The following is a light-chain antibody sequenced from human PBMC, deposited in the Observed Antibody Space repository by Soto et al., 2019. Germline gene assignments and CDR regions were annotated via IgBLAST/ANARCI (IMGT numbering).Light chain of an antibody. V-gene: IGKV1-5*03. Sequence: DDQVTQSPSTLSASVGDRVTITCRASQNIYTWLAWYQQKPGIAPKLLIHKASTLESGVPSRFSGSGFGTEFTLTISGLQPEDSATYYCQQYERYSTFGQGTKVDIK. CDR2: KAS. CDR1: QNIYTW. J-gene: IGKJ1*01. CDR3: QQYERYST.